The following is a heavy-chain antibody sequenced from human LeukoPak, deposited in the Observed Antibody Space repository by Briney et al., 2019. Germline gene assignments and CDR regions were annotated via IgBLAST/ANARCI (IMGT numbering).Heavy chain of an antibody. CDR2: ISYDGGIK. J-gene: IGHJ6*03. CDR1: GFTFSDYG. V-gene: IGHV3-30*18. D-gene: IGHD6-19*01. Sequence: PGGSLRLSCAASGFTFSDYGMHWVRQAPGKGLEWVAVISYDGGIKYYADSVKGRFTISRDNSKNTLYLEMNSLGAEDTAVYFCAKGSKAVLFTRDHYMDVWGKGTTVTISS. CDR3: AKGSKAVLFTRDHYMDV.